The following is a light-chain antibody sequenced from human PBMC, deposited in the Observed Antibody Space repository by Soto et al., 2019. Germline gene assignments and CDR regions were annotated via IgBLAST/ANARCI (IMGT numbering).Light chain of an antibody. CDR3: QQYGSSPYT. V-gene: IGKV3-20*01. J-gene: IGKJ2*01. CDR1: QSVSNSY. CDR2: GVS. Sequence: EIVLTQSPGTLSLSPGERATLSCRASQSVSNSYLAWYQQKPGQAPRLLIYGVSSRAPGIPDRFSGGGSGSDFTLTINRLEPEDFAVYFCQQYGSSPYTFGQGTKLEIK.